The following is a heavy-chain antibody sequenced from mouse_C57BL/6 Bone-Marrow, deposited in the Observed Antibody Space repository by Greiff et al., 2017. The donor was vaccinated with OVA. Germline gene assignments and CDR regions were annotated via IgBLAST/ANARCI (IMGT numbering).Heavy chain of an antibody. V-gene: IGHV1-85*01. CDR1: GYTFTSYD. Sequence: VQLVESGPELVKPGASVKLSCKASGYTFTSYDINWVKQRPGQGLEWIGWIYPRDGSTKYNEKFKGKATLTVDTSSSTAYMELHSLTSEDSAVYFGAIYEIFDDWGQGTTLTVSS. CDR3: AIYEIFDD. J-gene: IGHJ2*01. CDR2: IYPRDGST. D-gene: IGHD1-1*01.